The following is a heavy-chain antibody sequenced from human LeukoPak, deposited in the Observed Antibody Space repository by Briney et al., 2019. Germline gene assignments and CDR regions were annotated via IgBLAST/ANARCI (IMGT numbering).Heavy chain of an antibody. V-gene: IGHV1-69*02. J-gene: IGHJ3*02. CDR1: GGTFSSYT. D-gene: IGHD2-2*01. CDR2: IIPILGIA. Sequence: SSVKVSCKASGGTFSSYTISWVRQAPGQGLEWMGRIIPILGIANYAQKFQGRVTITADKPTSTAYMELSSLRSEDTAVYYCARGGDCSSTSCYPNDAFDIWGQGTMVTVSS. CDR3: ARGGDCSSTSCYPNDAFDI.